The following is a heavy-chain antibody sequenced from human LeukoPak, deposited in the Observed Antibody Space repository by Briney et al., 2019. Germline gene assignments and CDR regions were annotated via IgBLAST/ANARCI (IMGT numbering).Heavy chain of an antibody. CDR1: GGSISSSSYY. CDR3: AFWSGHPRDYYYYYYMDV. D-gene: IGHD3-3*01. Sequence: SETLSLTCTVSGGSISSSSYYWGWIRQPPGKGLEWIGSIYYSGSTYYNPSLKSRVTISVDTSRNQFSLKLSSVTAADTAVYHCAFWSGHPRDYYYYYYMDVWGKGTTVTVSS. J-gene: IGHJ6*03. CDR2: IYYSGST. V-gene: IGHV4-39*01.